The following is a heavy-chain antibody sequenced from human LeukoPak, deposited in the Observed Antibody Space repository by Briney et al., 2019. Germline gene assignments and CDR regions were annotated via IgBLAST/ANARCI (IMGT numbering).Heavy chain of an antibody. D-gene: IGHD2/OR15-2a*01. CDR3: AGQIAHDAFDI. CDR1: GFTFSSYE. CDR2: ISSSGSTI. Sequence: GGSLRLSCAASGFTFSSYEMNWVRQAPGKGLEWVSYISSSGSTIYYADSVKGRFTISRDNAKNSLYLQMNSLRAEDTAVYYCAGQIAHDAFDIWGQGTMVTVSS. J-gene: IGHJ3*02. V-gene: IGHV3-48*03.